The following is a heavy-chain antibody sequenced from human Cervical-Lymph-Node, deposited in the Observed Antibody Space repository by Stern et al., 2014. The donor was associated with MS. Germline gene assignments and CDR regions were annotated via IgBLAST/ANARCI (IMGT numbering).Heavy chain of an antibody. CDR3: ARDSKILFAMDV. V-gene: IGHV1-69*01. J-gene: IGHJ6*02. D-gene: IGHD2-21*01. Sequence: QVQLEQSGAEVKKPGSSVKVSCKASGDTFSNSAFSWVRQAPGQGLEWMGGIIPIFGTANYAQNFHGRVTMTAVESTSTVYMELSSLRSDDTAVYYCARDSKILFAMDVWGQGTTVTVSS. CDR2: IIPIFGTA. CDR1: GDTFSNSA.